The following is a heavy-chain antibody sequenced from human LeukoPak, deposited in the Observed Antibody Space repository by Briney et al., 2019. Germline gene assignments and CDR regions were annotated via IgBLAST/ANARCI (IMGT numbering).Heavy chain of an antibody. Sequence: SETLSLTCAVYGGSFSGYYWSWIRQPPGKGLEWIGEINHSGSTNYNPSLKCRVTISVDTSKNQFSLKLSSVTAADTAVFYCATEPTRTPYYYMDVWGTGTTVIVSS. J-gene: IGHJ6*03. D-gene: IGHD1-1*01. CDR1: GGSFSGYY. CDR3: ATEPTRTPYYYMDV. V-gene: IGHV4-34*01. CDR2: INHSGST.